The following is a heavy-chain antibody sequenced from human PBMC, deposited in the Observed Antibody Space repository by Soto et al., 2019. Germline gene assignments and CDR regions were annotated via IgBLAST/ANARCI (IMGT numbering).Heavy chain of an antibody. V-gene: IGHV4-59*01. D-gene: IGHD3-3*01. CDR1: GGSISDFY. Sequence: SETLSLTCNVSGGSISDFYWSCIRQSPGKRLEWIGYLYYTGSTNYNPALKSRVTISLDTSKNQFSLKVRSVTAADTAVYYCARGGGYDFRSSQAPPIEVWGQGDTVTVS. J-gene: IGHJ6*02. CDR2: LYYTGST. CDR3: ARGGGYDFRSSQAPPIEV.